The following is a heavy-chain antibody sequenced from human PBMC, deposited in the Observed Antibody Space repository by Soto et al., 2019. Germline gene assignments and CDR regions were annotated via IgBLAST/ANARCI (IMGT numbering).Heavy chain of an antibody. D-gene: IGHD2-2*01. CDR2: IRQDGSEK. J-gene: IGHJ6*03. CDR3: VRGCGRASCPYYLDV. Sequence: EVQLVESGGGLVQPGGSLRMSCAASGFTFSTYWMSWVRQAPGKGLEWVATIRQDGSEKHYVDSVEGRFTISRDNAKDSLHLHMDSLRVEDTAVYHCVRGCGRASCPYYLDVGGKGTTVTVSS. CDR1: GFTFSTYW. V-gene: IGHV3-7*01.